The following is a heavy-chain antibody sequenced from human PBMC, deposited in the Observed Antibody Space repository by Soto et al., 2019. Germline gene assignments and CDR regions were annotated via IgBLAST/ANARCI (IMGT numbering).Heavy chain of an antibody. D-gene: IGHD1-1*01. CDR1: GFTFSIYS. Sequence: EVQLVESGGGLVKPGGSLRLSCAASGFTFSIYSMNWVRQAPGKGLEWVSSISSSSSYIYYADSVKGRFTISRDNAKNSLYLQMNTLRAEDTAVYYCARSPGRDGYNNFDYWGQGTLVTVSS. J-gene: IGHJ4*02. CDR3: ARSPGRDGYNNFDY. V-gene: IGHV3-21*01. CDR2: ISSSSSYI.